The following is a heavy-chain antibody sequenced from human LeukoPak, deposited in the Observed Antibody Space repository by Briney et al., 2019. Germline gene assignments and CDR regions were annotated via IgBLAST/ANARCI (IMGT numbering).Heavy chain of an antibody. D-gene: IGHD1-26*01. CDR2: IIPIFGTA. Sequence: SVKVSCKASGGTFSSYAISWVRQAPGQGLEWMGGIIPIFGTANYAQKFQGRVTITTDESTSTAYMELSSLRSEDTAVYYCARVGGSYGQDAFDIWGQGTMVTVSS. CDR1: GGTFSSYA. J-gene: IGHJ3*02. V-gene: IGHV1-69*05. CDR3: ARVGGSYGQDAFDI.